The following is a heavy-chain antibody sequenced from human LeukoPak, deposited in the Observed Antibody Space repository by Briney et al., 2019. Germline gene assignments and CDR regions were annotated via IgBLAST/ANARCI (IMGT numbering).Heavy chain of an antibody. CDR1: GFIFGDYA. V-gene: IGHV3-20*04. Sequence: GGSLRLSCTGSGFIFGDYAMNWVRQAPGKGLEWVSGINWHGDSTGYADSVKGRFTISRDNAKNSLYLQMNSLRAEDTALYYCARGVGPTVTFFDYWGQGTLVTVSS. J-gene: IGHJ4*02. D-gene: IGHD4-17*01. CDR2: INWHGDST. CDR3: ARGVGPTVTFFDY.